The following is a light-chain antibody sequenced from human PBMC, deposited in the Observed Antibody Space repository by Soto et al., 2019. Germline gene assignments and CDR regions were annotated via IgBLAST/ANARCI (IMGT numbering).Light chain of an antibody. J-gene: IGLJ7*01. CDR2: EVS. V-gene: IGLV2-8*01. CDR3: SSYAGSNNLGV. Sequence: QSALTQPPSASGSPGQSVTISCTGTSSDLGGYNYVSWYQHHPGKAPKVMIYEVSKRPSGVPDRFSGSKSGNTASLTVSGRQPEDEADYYCSSYAGSNNLGVFGGGTQLTVL. CDR1: SSDLGGYNY.